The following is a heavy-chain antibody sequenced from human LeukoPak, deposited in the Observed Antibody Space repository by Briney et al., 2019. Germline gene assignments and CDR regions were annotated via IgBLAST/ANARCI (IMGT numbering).Heavy chain of an antibody. CDR3: ARESFSGSGGLNWFAP. J-gene: IGHJ5*02. CDR2: LNPDTGST. CDR1: GYTFTGYY. Sequence: ASVKVSCKASGYTFTGYYIHWVRQVPGQGLEWMGGLNPDTGSTNYAQKFQARAIMTRDTSINTAYMELRRLRYDDTAMYFCARESFSGSGGLNWFAPWGQGTLVTVSA. V-gene: IGHV1-2*02. D-gene: IGHD3-10*01.